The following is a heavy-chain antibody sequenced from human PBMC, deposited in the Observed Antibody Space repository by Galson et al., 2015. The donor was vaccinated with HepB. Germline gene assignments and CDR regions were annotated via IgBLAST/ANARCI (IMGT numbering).Heavy chain of an antibody. D-gene: IGHD1-26*01. CDR1: GFTFSSYA. CDR2: ISYDGSNK. J-gene: IGHJ3*02. V-gene: IGHV3-30-3*01. Sequence: SLRLSCAASGFTFSSYAMHWVRQAPGKGLEWVAVISYDGSNKYYADSVKGRFTISRDNSKNTLYLQMNSLRAEDTAVYYCARERGLVGATTPAFDIWGQGTMVTVSS. CDR3: ARERGLVGATTPAFDI.